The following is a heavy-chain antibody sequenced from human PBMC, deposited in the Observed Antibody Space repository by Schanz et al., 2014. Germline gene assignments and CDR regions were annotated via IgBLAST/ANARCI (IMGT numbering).Heavy chain of an antibody. CDR3: TRDRGALINHNDALDL. D-gene: IGHD3-16*01. CDR2: TSTDGTKT. V-gene: IGHV3-30*04. Sequence: QVQLVESGGGVVQPGTSLRLSCAASGFTFRGHAMHWVRQAPGQGLEKVAVTSTDGTKTYYAASVRGRFTISRDNSKNTVYLQMNSLRSEATAVYYCTRDRGALINHNDALDLWGQGTMVSVSS. J-gene: IGHJ3*01. CDR1: GFTFRGHA.